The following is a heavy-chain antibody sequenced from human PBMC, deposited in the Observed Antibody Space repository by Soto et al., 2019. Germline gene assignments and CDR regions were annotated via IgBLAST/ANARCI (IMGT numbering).Heavy chain of an antibody. D-gene: IGHD1-1*01. J-gene: IGHJ4*02. CDR3: AKDRHPDGIWTFDS. CDR2: ILGSGNT. CDR1: GFTFSSFA. Sequence: EVQLLESGGDLVQPGGSLRLSCATSGFTFSSFAMAWFRQAAGRGLEWVSEILGSGNTYYADSMKGRITISRDNSKNTVYLQMNSLRVDDTALYYCAKDRHPDGIWTFDSWGQGTLVTVSS. V-gene: IGHV3-23*01.